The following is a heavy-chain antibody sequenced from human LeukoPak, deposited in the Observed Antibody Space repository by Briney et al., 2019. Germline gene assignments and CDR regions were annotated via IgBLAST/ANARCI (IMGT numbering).Heavy chain of an antibody. Sequence: APVKVSCKVSGYTLTELSMHWVRQAPGKGLEWMGGFDPEAGETIYAQKFQGRVTMTEDTSTDTAYMELSSLRSEDTAVYYCATVGRDQLLYEANWFDPWGQGTLVTVSS. CDR3: ATVGRDQLLYEANWFDP. CDR1: GYTLTELS. D-gene: IGHD2-2*02. J-gene: IGHJ5*02. V-gene: IGHV1-24*01. CDR2: FDPEAGET.